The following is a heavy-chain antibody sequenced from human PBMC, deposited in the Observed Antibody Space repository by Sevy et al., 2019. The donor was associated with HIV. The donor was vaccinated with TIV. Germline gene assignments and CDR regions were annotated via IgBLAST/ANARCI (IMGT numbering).Heavy chain of an antibody. CDR1: TFTFRDYY. D-gene: IGHD5-18*01. J-gene: IGHJ4*02. V-gene: IGHV3-11*01. Sequence: GESLKISCVVSTFTFRDYYMTWIRQAPGKGLEGISHISSGGTITSHADSVKGRFTISRDNAKNSLYLQMNSLRAEDTAVYYCARVRYNYGSYYFDYWGQGTLVTVSS. CDR3: ARVRYNYGSYYFDY. CDR2: ISSGGTIT.